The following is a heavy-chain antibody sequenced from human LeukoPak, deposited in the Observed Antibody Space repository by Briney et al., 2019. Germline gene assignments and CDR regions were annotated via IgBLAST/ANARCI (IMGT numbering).Heavy chain of an antibody. Sequence: GALRLSCAASGFTFNNYAMSWIRQAPETGLEWLSYTSPSGGTIYYTDSVKGRFTMSRDNAQNALYLEMNSLRAEDTAVYYCAREKKTERTTGAFDMWGQGTMVIVSS. CDR2: TSPSGGTI. V-gene: IGHV3-11*01. J-gene: IGHJ3*02. CDR3: AREKKTERTTGAFDM. D-gene: IGHD3-9*01. CDR1: GFTFNNYA.